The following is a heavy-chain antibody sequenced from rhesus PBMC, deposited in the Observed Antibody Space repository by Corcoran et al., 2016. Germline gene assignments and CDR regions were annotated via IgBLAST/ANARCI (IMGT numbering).Heavy chain of an antibody. CDR3: ARSSCSSTYCSSVFDY. J-gene: IGHJ4*01. CDR1: GGSISSSNW. V-gene: IGHV4-65*01. Sequence: QVQLQESGPGLVKPSETLSLTCAVSGGSISSSNWWCWIRQPPGKGREWIGYIIGSSGSTYYNPSLKRRVTISTDTPKNQFSLKLSSVTAADTAVYYGARSSCSSTYCSSVFDYWGQGVLVTVSS. D-gene: IGHD2-15*01. CDR2: IIGSSGST.